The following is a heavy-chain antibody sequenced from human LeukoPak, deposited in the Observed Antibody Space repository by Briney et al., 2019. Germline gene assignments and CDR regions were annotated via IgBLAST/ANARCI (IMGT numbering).Heavy chain of an antibody. D-gene: IGHD3-22*01. CDR3: ARVLSGSWDWFDS. Sequence: GGSLRLSCAASGFTFSRYWIHWVRHAPGKGLEWVSRINPDGSTITYADSVKGRCTISRDNVKNTVYLQMNSLRAEDTAVYYCARVLSGSWDWFDSWGQGTLVTVSS. V-gene: IGHV3-74*01. J-gene: IGHJ5*01. CDR1: GFTFSRYW. CDR2: INPDGSTI.